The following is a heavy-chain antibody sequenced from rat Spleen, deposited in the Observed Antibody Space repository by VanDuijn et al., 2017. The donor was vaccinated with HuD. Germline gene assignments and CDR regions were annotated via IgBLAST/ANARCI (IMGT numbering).Heavy chain of an antibody. J-gene: IGHJ4*01. CDR3: ATHFGMGIRSVMDA. CDR2: IIYDGSRT. V-gene: IGHV5S10*01. D-gene: IGHD1-9*01. CDR1: GFTFSDYN. Sequence: EVQLVESGGGLVQPGRSLKLSCAASGFTFSDYNMAWVRLAPKKGLEWVAIIIYDGSRTYYRDSVKGRFTISRENAKSTLYLQMDRLRSEDTATYYCATHFGMGIRSVMDAWGLGASVTVSS.